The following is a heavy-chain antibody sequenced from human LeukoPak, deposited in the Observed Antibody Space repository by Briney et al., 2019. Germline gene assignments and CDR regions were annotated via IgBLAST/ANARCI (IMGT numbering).Heavy chain of an antibody. J-gene: IGHJ6*03. CDR2: IHYSGST. CDR1: GGSISSSSYY. D-gene: IGHD3-22*01. V-gene: IGHV4-39*01. Sequence: SETLSLTCTVSGGSISSSSYYWGWIRQPPGKGLEWIGSIHYSGSTYYNPSLKSRVTISVDTSKNQFSLKLSSATAADTAVYYCASTYYYDSSGYYYYYYYMDVWGKGTTVTVSS. CDR3: ASTYYYDSSGYYYYYYYMDV.